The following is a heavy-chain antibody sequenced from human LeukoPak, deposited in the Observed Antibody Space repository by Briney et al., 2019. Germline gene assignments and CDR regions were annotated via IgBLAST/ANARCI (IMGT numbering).Heavy chain of an antibody. CDR3: ARRWDMATFAFDY. V-gene: IGHV5-51*01. CDR2: INPGDSDT. J-gene: IGHJ4*02. CDR1: GYTFSTYW. D-gene: IGHD5-24*01. Sequence: GESLQISCKGSGYTFSTYWSGWVRQMPGKGPEWMGIINPGDSDTRYSPSFQGQVTFSADKSISTAYLQWSSLKASDTAMYYCARRWDMATFAFDYWGQGTLVTVSS.